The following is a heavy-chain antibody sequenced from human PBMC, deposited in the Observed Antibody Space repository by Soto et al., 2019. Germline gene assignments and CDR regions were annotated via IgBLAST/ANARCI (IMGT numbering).Heavy chain of an antibody. CDR1: GVSIGSSSYY. CDR2: IYYSGST. J-gene: IGHJ4*02. D-gene: IGHD3-9*01. CDR3: ARPFDILTAYPYYFDS. V-gene: IGHV4-39*01. Sequence: PSETLSLTCTVSGVSIGSSSYYWGWIRQPPGKGLEWIGTIYYSGSTYYNPSLKSRVAISVDTSKNQFSLRLTSVTAADTAVYYCARPFDILTAYPYYFDSWGQGTLVTVSS.